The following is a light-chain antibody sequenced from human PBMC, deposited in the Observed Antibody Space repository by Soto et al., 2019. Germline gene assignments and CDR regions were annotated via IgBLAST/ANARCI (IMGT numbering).Light chain of an antibody. CDR3: SSHAGSNNYV. V-gene: IGLV2-8*01. J-gene: IGLJ1*01. Sequence: QSVRTQPPSESGSPGQSVTISCTGTSSDVGAYNYVSWYQQHPGKAPKLMIYEVSKRPSGVPDRFSGSKSGNTASLTVSGLQAEDEAYYYCSSHAGSNNYVFGTGTKVTVL. CDR1: SSDVGAYNY. CDR2: EVS.